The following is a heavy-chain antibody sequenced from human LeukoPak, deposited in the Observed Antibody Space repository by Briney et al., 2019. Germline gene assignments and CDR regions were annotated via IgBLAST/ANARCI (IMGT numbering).Heavy chain of an antibody. V-gene: IGHV4-34*01. CDR1: GGSFSGYH. J-gene: IGHJ4*02. D-gene: IGHD1-7*01. CDR3: ARGNYDYFDY. CDR2: INHSGST. Sequence: PSETLSLTCAVYGGSFSGYHRGWIRQPPGKGLEWIGEINHSGSTNYNPSLKSRVTISVDTSKNQFSLKLSSVTAADTAVYYCARGNYDYFDYWGQGTLVTVSS.